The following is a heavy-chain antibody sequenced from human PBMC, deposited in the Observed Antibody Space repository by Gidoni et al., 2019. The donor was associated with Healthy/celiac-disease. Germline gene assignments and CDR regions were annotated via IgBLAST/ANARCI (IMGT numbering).Heavy chain of an antibody. V-gene: IGHV3-33*01. CDR2: IWYDGHYE. Sequence: QVQLVESGGGVVQPGRSVRLSCAASGFTFSSSGIHWVRQAPGKGLEWVAVIWYDGHYEYYADSVKGRFTISRDNSKNTLYLQMNSLRAEDTAVYYCARASISDDSSGYYSLDYWGQGTLVTVSS. CDR1: GFTFSSSG. D-gene: IGHD3-22*01. J-gene: IGHJ4*02. CDR3: ARASISDDSSGYYSLDY.